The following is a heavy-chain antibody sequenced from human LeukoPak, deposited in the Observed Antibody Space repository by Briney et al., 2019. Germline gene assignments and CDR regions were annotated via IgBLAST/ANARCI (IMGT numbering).Heavy chain of an antibody. CDR2: ISYDGSNK. Sequence: GGSLRLSCAASGFTFSSYGMHWVRQAPGKGLEWVAVISYDGSNKYYADSVKGRFTISRDNSKNTLYLQMNSLRAEDTAVYYCAKAKQWLFDYWGQGTLVTVSS. CDR1: GFTFSSYG. CDR3: AKAKQWLFDY. D-gene: IGHD6-19*01. J-gene: IGHJ4*02. V-gene: IGHV3-30*18.